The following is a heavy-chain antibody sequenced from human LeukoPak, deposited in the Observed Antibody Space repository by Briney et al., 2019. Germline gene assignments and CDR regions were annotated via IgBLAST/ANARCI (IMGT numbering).Heavy chain of an antibody. V-gene: IGHV1-2*02. CDR1: GHTFTGYY. CDR3: ARGVFGESLES. CDR2: MNPNVGGA. Sequence: GASVKVSCKASGHTFTGYYVYWVRQAPGQGLEWMGWMNPNVGGANFPQKFQGRVTVTSDPAISAAYMELRRLRSDDTAVYYCARGVFGESLESWGQGTQVTVSS. D-gene: IGHD3-10*02. J-gene: IGHJ4*02.